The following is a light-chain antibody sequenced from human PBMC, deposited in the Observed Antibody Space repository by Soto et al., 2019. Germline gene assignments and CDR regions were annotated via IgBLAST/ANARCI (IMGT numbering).Light chain of an antibody. CDR3: QQYNSYPWT. Sequence: DIQMTQSPSTLSASVGDRVTITCRASQSISSWLAWYQQKPGKAPKLLSYKASSLESGVPSRFSGSGSGTEFPLTISSRQPDDFATYYCQQYNSYPWTFGQGTKVEIK. CDR1: QSISSW. V-gene: IGKV1-5*03. J-gene: IGKJ1*01. CDR2: KAS.